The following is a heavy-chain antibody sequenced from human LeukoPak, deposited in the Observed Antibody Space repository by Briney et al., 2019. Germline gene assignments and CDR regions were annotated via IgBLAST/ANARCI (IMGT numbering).Heavy chain of an antibody. V-gene: IGHV1-18*04. CDR1: GYTFISYG. J-gene: IGHJ6*04. CDR3: ARWRDCSSTSCYAYYYYYGMDV. Sequence: GASVKVSCKASGYTFISYGISWVRQAPGQGLEWMGWISAYNGNTNYAQKLQGRVTMTTDTSTSTAYMELRSLRSDDTAVYYCARWRDCSSTSCYAYYYYYGMDVWGKGTTVTVSS. CDR2: ISAYNGNT. D-gene: IGHD2-2*01.